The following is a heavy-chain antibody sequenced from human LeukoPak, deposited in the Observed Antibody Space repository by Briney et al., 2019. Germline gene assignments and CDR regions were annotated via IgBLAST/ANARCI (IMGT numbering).Heavy chain of an antibody. J-gene: IGHJ4*02. CDR3: ARDRDVYHTGVDY. CDR1: GFTFSRYW. V-gene: IGHV3-7*01. CDR2: IKEDEGEK. D-gene: IGHD5-24*01. Sequence: GGSLRLSCAASGFTFSRYWMTWLRQAPGKGLEWVANIKEDEGEKYYVDSVKGRFTISRDNSKNSLYLQMSRLRAEDSAIYYCARDRDVYHTGVDYWGQGTLVTVSS.